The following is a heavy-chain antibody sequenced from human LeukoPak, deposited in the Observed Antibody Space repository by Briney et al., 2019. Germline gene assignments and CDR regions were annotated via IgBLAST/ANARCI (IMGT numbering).Heavy chain of an antibody. J-gene: IGHJ4*02. CDR2: INPNNGGT. D-gene: IGHD4-17*01. CDR3: ARDQLRLDEDYGDYVYYFDY. V-gene: IGHV1-2*02. CDR1: GYTFTGYY. Sequence: ASVKVSCKASGYTFTGYYMHWVRQAPGQGIEWMGLINPNNGGTNYAQKCQGRVTMTRDKSISTAYMELSRLRSDDTAVYYCARDQLRLDEDYGDYVYYFDYWGQGTLVTVSS.